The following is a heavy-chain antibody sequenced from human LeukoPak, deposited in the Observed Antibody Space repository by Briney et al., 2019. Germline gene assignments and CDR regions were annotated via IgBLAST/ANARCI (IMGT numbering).Heavy chain of an antibody. CDR2: IYHSGDT. CDR3: ARCCSSTTGIDY. CDR1: GGCLLSSNW. Sequence: LTYAVSGGCLLSSNWWSWVRQPPAQGLEWIGEIYHSGDTNYNPPLKSRVTISVDKSKNQFSLKLSSVTAADTAVYYCARCCSSTTGIDYWGQGTLVTVSS. V-gene: IGHV4-4*02. D-gene: IGHD2-2*01. J-gene: IGHJ4*02.